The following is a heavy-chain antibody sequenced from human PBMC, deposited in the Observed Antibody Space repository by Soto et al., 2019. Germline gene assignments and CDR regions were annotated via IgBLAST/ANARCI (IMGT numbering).Heavy chain of an antibody. D-gene: IGHD6-19*01. V-gene: IGHV4-30-4*01. Sequence: PSETLSLTCTVSGDSITSGDYYWSWVRQPPGKGLEWIGYIFYSGSTYYKASLKSRVTISLDMSRNQFSLKLTSVTAADTAVYYCARAEVEVAGRGWFDAWGHGTLVT. CDR3: ARAEVEVAGRGWFDA. CDR2: IFYSGST. CDR1: GDSITSGDYY. J-gene: IGHJ5*01.